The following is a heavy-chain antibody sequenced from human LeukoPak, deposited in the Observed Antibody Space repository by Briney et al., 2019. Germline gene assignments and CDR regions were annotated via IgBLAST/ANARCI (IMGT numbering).Heavy chain of an antibody. J-gene: IGHJ4*02. V-gene: IGHV3-23*01. Sequence: PGGSLRLSCAASGFTFDNYRMSWVRQAPGKGVEWVSTVNADGGNTYYADSVKGRFTISRDNSKSTLILQMNSLRVGDTALYYCTKRVKYGGTWDHFADWGQGTLVTVSS. CDR1: GFTFDNYR. CDR3: TKRVKYGGTWDHFAD. CDR2: VNADGGNT. D-gene: IGHD1-26*01.